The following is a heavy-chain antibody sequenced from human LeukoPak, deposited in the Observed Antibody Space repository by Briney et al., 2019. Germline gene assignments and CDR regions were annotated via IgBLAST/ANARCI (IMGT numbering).Heavy chain of an antibody. CDR2: ISGSGDST. V-gene: IGHV3-23*01. CDR3: ARMGSSWYFDY. CDR1: RFTFSSYT. Sequence: GGSLRLSCAASRFTFSSYTMSWVRQAPGKGLAWVSTISGSGDSTDYADSVKGRFTISRDNAKNTLYLQMTSLRADDTAVYYCARMGSSWYFDYWGQGTLVTFSS. D-gene: IGHD6-13*01. J-gene: IGHJ4*02.